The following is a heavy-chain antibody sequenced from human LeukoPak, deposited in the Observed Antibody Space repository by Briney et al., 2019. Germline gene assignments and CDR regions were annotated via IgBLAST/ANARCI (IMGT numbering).Heavy chain of an antibody. CDR3: ARGPMIVVERNNWFDP. CDR2: INPSGGST. V-gene: IGHV1-46*01. J-gene: IGHJ5*02. D-gene: IGHD3-22*01. Sequence: ASVKVSCKASGYTFTSYYMHWVRQPPGQGLEWMGIINPSGGSTSYAQKFQGRVTMTRDMSTSTVYMELSSLRSEDTAVYYCARGPMIVVERNNWFDPWGQGTLVTVSS. CDR1: GYTFTSYY.